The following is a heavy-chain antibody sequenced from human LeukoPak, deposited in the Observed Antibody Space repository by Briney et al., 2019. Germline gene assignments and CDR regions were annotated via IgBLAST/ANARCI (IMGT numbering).Heavy chain of an antibody. V-gene: IGHV3-11*06. CDR3: ARDYHYYDSSGYYDYYYGMDV. Sequence: GGSLRLSCAASGFTFSDYYMSWIRQAPGKGLEWVSYISSSSSYTNYADSVKGRFTISRDNSKNTLYLQMNSLRAEDTAVYYCARDYHYYDSSGYYDYYYGMDVWGQGTTVTVSS. J-gene: IGHJ6*02. CDR2: ISSSSSYT. CDR1: GFTFSDYY. D-gene: IGHD3-22*01.